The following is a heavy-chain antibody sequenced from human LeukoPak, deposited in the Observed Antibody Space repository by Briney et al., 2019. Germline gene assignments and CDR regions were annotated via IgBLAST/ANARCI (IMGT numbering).Heavy chain of an antibody. CDR2: ISYDGSNK. D-gene: IGHD5-24*01. Sequence: PGRSLRLSCAASGFTFSSYAMHWVRQAPGKGLEWVAVISYDGSNKYYADSVKGRFTISRDNSKNTLYLQMNSLRAEDTAVYYCARVRTTGGYNSWSLGWVGIPFSGMDVWGQGTTVTVSS. V-gene: IGHV3-30*04. CDR3: ARVRTTGGYNSWSLGWVGIPFSGMDV. J-gene: IGHJ6*02. CDR1: GFTFSSYA.